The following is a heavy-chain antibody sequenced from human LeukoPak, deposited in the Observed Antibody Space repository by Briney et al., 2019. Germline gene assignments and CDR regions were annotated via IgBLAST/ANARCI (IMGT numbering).Heavy chain of an antibody. CDR2: IIPIFGIA. J-gene: IGHJ4*02. CDR3: ARVDAGYCSSTSCPPVY. Sequence: SVKVSCKASGGTFSSYAISWVRQAPGQGLEWMGRIIPIFGIANYAQEFQGRVTITADKSTSTAYMELSSLRSEDTAVYYCARVDAGYCSSTSCPPVYWGQGTLVTVSS. CDR1: GGTFSSYA. V-gene: IGHV1-69*04. D-gene: IGHD2-2*01.